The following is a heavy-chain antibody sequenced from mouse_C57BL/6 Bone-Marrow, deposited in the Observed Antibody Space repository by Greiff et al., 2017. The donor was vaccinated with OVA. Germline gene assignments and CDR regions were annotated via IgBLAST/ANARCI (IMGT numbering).Heavy chain of an antibody. CDR1: GYTFTSYW. J-gene: IGHJ4*01. Sequence: QVQLQQPGAELVKPGASVKLSCKASGYTFTSYWMHWVKQRPGRGLEWIGRIDPNSGGTKYNEKFKSKATLTVDKPSSTAYMQLSSLTSEDSAVYYCARWKVSPITTVGYYAMDYWGQGTSVTVSS. D-gene: IGHD1-1*01. CDR2: IDPNSGGT. V-gene: IGHV1-72*01. CDR3: ARWKVSPITTVGYYAMDY.